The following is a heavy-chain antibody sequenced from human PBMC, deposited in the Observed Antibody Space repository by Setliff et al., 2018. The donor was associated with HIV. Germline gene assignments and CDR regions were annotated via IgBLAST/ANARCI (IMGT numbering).Heavy chain of an antibody. Sequence: PSETLSLTCAVSGGSISSTNWWSWVRQPPGKGLEWIGEISHSGRTYYNPSLKSRVIMSVDTSRNQFSLKLSSVTAADAAVYYCARSPLYSGYERYYFDYWGQGTLVTVSS. D-gene: IGHD5-12*01. CDR1: GGSISSTNW. J-gene: IGHJ4*02. CDR2: ISHSGRT. V-gene: IGHV4-4*02. CDR3: ARSPLYSGYERYYFDY.